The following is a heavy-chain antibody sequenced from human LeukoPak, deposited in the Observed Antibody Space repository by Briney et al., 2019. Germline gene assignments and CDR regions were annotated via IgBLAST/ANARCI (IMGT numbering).Heavy chain of an antibody. D-gene: IGHD3-10*01. CDR2: IIPSDGST. CDR3: ARGKVVTMVRGVIITYFDY. CDR1: GYTFTGYY. Sequence: ASVTVSCKASGYTFTGYYMHWVRQAPGQGLEWMGIIIPSDGSTSYAQKFQGRVTMTRDTSTSTVYMELSSLRSEDTAVYYCARGKVVTMVRGVIITYFDYWGQGTLVTVSS. V-gene: IGHV1-46*01. J-gene: IGHJ4*02.